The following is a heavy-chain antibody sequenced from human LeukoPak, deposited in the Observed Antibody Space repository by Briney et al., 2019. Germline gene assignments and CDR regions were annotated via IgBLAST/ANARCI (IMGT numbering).Heavy chain of an antibody. CDR3: ARGAQTAPADYYSYGMDV. Sequence: GRSLRLSCAASGFTFSSYAMHWVRQAPGKGLEWVAVISYDGSNKYYADSVKGRFTISRDNSKNTLYLQMNSLRAEDTAVYYCARGAQTAPADYYSYGMDVWGQGTTVTVSS. J-gene: IGHJ6*02. D-gene: IGHD4/OR15-4a*01. V-gene: IGHV3-30-3*01. CDR2: ISYDGSNK. CDR1: GFTFSSYA.